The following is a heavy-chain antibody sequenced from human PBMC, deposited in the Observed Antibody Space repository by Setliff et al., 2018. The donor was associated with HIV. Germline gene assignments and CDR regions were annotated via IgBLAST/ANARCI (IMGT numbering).Heavy chain of an antibody. V-gene: IGHV1-69*13. CDR3: ARDISSWSLRRGGTKKYSYYGMDV. D-gene: IGHD6-13*01. J-gene: IGHJ6*02. CDR2: IIPIFGTP. CDR1: GDTFNSHA. Sequence: SVKVSCKASGDTFNSHAISWVRQAPGQGLEWMGGIIPIFGTPNYAQKFKGRLTITADESTSTVYMEPSSLRSEDTAVYYCARDISSWSLRRGGTKKYSYYGMDVWGQGTTVTVSS.